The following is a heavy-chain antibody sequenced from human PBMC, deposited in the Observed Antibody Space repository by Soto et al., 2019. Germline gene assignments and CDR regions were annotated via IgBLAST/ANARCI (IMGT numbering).Heavy chain of an antibody. J-gene: IGHJ4*02. CDR2: IRSKANSYAT. V-gene: IGHV3-73*01. D-gene: IGHD6-19*01. Sequence: GGSLRLSCAASGFTFSGSAMHWVRQASGKGLEWVGRIRSKANSYATAYAASVKGRFTISRDDSKNTAYLQMNSLKTEDTAVYYCTRGSIMAGTIDYWGQGTLVTVSS. CDR1: GFTFSGSA. CDR3: TRGSIMAGTIDY.